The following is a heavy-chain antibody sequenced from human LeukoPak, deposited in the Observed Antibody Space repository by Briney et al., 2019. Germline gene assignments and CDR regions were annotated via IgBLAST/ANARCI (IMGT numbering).Heavy chain of an antibody. D-gene: IGHD3-16*02. V-gene: IGHV3-15*01. CDR1: GFTFSNVW. J-gene: IGHJ4*02. CDR2: IKNKADGGTT. Sequence: GGSLRLSCAASGFTFSNVWMTWVRQAPGKGLEWVGHIKNKADGGTTDYAAPVKGRFTISRDDSKNTMNLQMNSLKTEDTAVYYCSTDVPFTAGGAIVYWGQGTLVTVSS. CDR3: STDVPFTAGGAIVY.